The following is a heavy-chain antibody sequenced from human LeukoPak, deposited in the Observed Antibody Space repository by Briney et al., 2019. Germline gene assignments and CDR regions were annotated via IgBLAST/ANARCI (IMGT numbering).Heavy chain of an antibody. D-gene: IGHD2-15*01. V-gene: IGHV1-2*02. CDR3: ARAPLWGYCSGGSCYSLYNWFDP. CDR2: INPNSGGT. Sequence: ASVTVSCKASGYTFTGYYMHWVRQAPGQGLEWMGWINPNSGGTNYAQKFQGRVTMTRDTSISTAYMELSRLRSDDTAVYYCARAPLWGYCSGGSCYSLYNWFDPWGQGTLVTVSS. CDR1: GYTFTGYY. J-gene: IGHJ5*02.